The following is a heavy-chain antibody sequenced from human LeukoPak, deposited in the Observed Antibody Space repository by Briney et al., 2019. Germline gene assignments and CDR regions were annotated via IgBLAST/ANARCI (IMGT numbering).Heavy chain of an antibody. Sequence: TGGSLRLSCAASGFTFSSYAMSWVRQAPGKGLEWVSAISGSGGSTYYADSVKGRFTISRDNANNFLDLQMNSLRAEDTGVYYCASVDFDNNAHYHYYLPNWGQGTRVTVSS. D-gene: IGHD2/OR15-2a*01. CDR3: ASVDFDNNAHYHYYLPN. V-gene: IGHV3-23*01. CDR1: GFTFSSYA. CDR2: ISGSGGST. J-gene: IGHJ4*02.